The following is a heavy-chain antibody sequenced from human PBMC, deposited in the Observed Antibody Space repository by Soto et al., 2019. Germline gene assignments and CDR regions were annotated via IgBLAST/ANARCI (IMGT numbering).Heavy chain of an antibody. CDR2: ISSSSSYI. CDR1: GFTFSSYS. J-gene: IGHJ6*02. V-gene: IGHV3-21*01. CDR3: ARDRRYTAMAYGMDV. Sequence: GGSLRPSCAASGFTFSSYSMNWVRQAPGKGLEWVSSISSSSSYIYYADSVKGRFTISRDNAKNSLYLQMNSLRAEDTAVYYCARDRRYTAMAYGMDVWGQGTTVTVSS. D-gene: IGHD5-18*01.